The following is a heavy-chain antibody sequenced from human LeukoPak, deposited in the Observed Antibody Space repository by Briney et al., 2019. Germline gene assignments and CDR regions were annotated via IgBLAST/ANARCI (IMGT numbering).Heavy chain of an antibody. CDR3: ARDRSDTYYDFWSGPTNNDY. CDR2: INSDGSST. CDR1: GFTFSSYW. Sequence: GGSLRLSCAASGFTFSSYWMHCVRQAPGKGLVWVSRINSDGSSTSYADSVTGRFTISRDNAKNTLFLQMNSLRAEDTAVYYCARDRSDTYYDFWSGPTNNDYWGQGTLVTVSS. D-gene: IGHD3-3*01. J-gene: IGHJ4*02. V-gene: IGHV3-74*01.